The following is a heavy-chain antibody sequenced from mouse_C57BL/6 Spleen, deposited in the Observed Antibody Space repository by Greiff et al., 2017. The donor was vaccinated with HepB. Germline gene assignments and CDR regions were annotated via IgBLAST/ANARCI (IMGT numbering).Heavy chain of an antibody. V-gene: IGHV1-5*01. Sequence: VQLQQSGTVLARPGASVKMPCKTSGYTFTSYWMHWVKQRPGQGLEWIGAIYPGNSDTSYNQKFKGKAKLTAVTSASTDYMELSSLKNEDSAVYYGTRESYDYSFAYWGQGTLVTVSA. CDR2: IYPGNSDT. J-gene: IGHJ3*01. CDR3: TRESYDYSFAY. CDR1: GYTFTSYW. D-gene: IGHD2-4*01.